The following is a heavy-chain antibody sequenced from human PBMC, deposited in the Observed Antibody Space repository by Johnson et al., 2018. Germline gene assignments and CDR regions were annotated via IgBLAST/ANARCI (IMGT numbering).Heavy chain of an antibody. CDR3: AREHYDTGAFDI. CDR1: GFTFSNCS. CDR2: ISSRNTYI. D-gene: IGHD3-22*01. J-gene: IGHJ3*02. Sequence: EVQLVESGGGLVKXGRSLRLSCAASGFTFSNCSMNWVRQAPGKGLEWVSSISSRNTYIYYADSVRGRFTISRDNAKNSLYLQMNSLRAEDTAMYYCAREHYDTGAFDIWGQGTMVTVSS. V-gene: IGHV3-21*01.